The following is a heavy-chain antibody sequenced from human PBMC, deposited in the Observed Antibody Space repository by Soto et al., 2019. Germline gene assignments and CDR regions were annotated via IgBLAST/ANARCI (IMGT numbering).Heavy chain of an antibody. CDR2: VNPSGGHT. CDR3: ARGGHVVVVTAALDY. D-gene: IGHD2-21*02. Sequence: HVQLVQSGAEVKKPGASVKVSCKASGDTFTDYYIHWVRQAPGQGLEWMGTVNPSGGHTTYAQHFLGRMTMTRVTSTSTLYMELTSLTSEDTAVYYCARGGHVVVVTAALDYWGQGTLVTVSS. J-gene: IGHJ4*02. CDR1: GDTFTDYY. V-gene: IGHV1-46*01.